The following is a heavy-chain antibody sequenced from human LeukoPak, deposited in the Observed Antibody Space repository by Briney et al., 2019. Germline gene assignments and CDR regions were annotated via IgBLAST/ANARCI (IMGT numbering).Heavy chain of an antibody. CDR3: ARDGYSGGAFDI. V-gene: IGHV1-18*01. CDR1: GYTFTSYG. Sequence: ASVKVSCKASGYTFTSYGISWVRQAPGQGLEWMGWISAYNGNTNYAQKFQGRVTMTRDTSISTAYMELTRLRSDDTAVYYCARDGYSGGAFDIWGQGTMVTVSS. CDR2: ISAYNGNT. J-gene: IGHJ3*02. D-gene: IGHD5-12*01.